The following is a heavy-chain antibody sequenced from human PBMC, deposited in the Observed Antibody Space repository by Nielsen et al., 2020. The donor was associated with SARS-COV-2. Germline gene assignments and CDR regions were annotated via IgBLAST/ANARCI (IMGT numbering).Heavy chain of an antibody. CDR1: GGTFSSYA. D-gene: IGHD4-11*01. CDR2: IIPSFGAA. V-gene: IGHV1-69*13. J-gene: IGHJ5*02. Sequence: SVKVSCKASGGTFSSYAISWVRQAPGQGLEWMGGIIPSFGAADYAQKFQGTVTITADESTSTAYMELSSLRSDDTAVYYCARGRTLQRVWFDPWGQGTLVTVSS. CDR3: ARGRTLQRVWFDP.